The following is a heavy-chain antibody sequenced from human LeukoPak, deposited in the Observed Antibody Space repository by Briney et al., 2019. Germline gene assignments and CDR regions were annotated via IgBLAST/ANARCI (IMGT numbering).Heavy chain of an antibody. CDR1: GYTFTGYY. CDR2: INPSSGGT. D-gene: IGHD6-19*01. V-gene: IGHV1-2*02. Sequence: GASVKVSCKASGYTFTGYYMHWVRQAPGQGLEWMGWINPSSGGTNYAQKFQGRVTMTRDTSISTAYMELSRLRSDDTAVYYCAGSLPAVAGTDYWGQGTLVTVSS. J-gene: IGHJ4*02. CDR3: AGSLPAVAGTDY.